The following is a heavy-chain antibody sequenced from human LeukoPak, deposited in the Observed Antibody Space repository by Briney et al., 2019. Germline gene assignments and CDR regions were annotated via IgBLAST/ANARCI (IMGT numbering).Heavy chain of an antibody. J-gene: IGHJ3*02. V-gene: IGHV4-34*01. D-gene: IGHD6-19*01. CDR1: GGSFSGYY. CDR3: ARTLHSGWYLGRSSDI. Sequence: PSETLSLTCAVYGGSFSGYYWSWIRQPPEKGLEWIGEINHSGSTNYNPSLKSRVTISVDTSKKHFSLKLSSVTAADTAVYYCARTLHSGWYLGRSSDIWGQGTMVTVSS. CDR2: INHSGST.